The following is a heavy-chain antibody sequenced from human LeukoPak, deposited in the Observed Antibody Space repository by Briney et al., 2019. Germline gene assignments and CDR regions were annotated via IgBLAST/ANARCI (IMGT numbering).Heavy chain of an antibody. CDR3: ARASYSSSWYGGDAFDI. CDR2: IYYSGST. D-gene: IGHD6-13*01. Sequence: SETLSLTCTVSGSSISSYYWSWIRQPPGKGLEWIGYIYYSGSTNYNPSLKSRVTISVDTSKNQFSLKLSSVTAAYTAVYYCARASYSSSWYGGDAFDIWGQGTMVTVSS. V-gene: IGHV4-59*01. J-gene: IGHJ3*02. CDR1: GSSISSYY.